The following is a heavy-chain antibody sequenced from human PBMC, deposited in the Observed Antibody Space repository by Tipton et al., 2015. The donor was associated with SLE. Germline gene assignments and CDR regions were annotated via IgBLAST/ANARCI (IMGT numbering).Heavy chain of an antibody. CDR1: GGSISGYY. J-gene: IGHJ4*02. Sequence: GLVKPSETLSLTCAVSGGSISGYYWSWIRQPPGKELEWIGYIHYSGTTDYNPSLRSRVTMSIDTSRNQFSLNLNSVIPADTAMYYCARAEQGTGSYYRLVFEIWGQGTLVTVSS. V-gene: IGHV4-59*01. CDR3: ARAEQGTGSYYRLVFEI. D-gene: IGHD3-10*01. CDR2: IHYSGTT.